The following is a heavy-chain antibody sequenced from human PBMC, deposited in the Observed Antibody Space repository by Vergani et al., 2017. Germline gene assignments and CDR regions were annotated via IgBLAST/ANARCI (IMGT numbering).Heavy chain of an antibody. CDR3: AGGIYDTSRRYYGMDV. Sequence: QVQLVQSGAEVKKPGSSVKVSCKASGGTFSSYAISWVRQAPGQGLEWMGRIIPILGIANYAQKFQGRVTITADKSTSTAYMELSSLRSEDTAVYYCAGGIYDTSRRYYGMDVWGQGTTVTVSS. CDR1: GGTFSSYA. V-gene: IGHV1-69*04. J-gene: IGHJ6*02. CDR2: IIPILGIA. D-gene: IGHD3-3*01.